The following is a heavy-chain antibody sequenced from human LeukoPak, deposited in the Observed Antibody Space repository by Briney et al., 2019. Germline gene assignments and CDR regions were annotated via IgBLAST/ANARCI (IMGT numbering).Heavy chain of an antibody. CDR3: AKSNGYGLVDI. V-gene: IGHV4-4*07. CDR1: GDSISSYY. J-gene: IGHJ3*02. CDR2: IYTSGST. D-gene: IGHD3-10*01. Sequence: SETLSLTCTVSGDSISSYYWSWIRQPAGKGLEWIGRIYTSGSTNYNPSLKSRVTMSVDTSKNHFSLKLNSVTAADTAVYYCAKSNGYGLVDIWGQGTMVTVSS.